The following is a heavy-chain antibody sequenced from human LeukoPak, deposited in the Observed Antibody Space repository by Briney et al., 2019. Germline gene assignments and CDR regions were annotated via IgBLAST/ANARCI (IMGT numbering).Heavy chain of an antibody. D-gene: IGHD5-18*01. CDR1: GGSISSGSYY. CDR2: IYTSGST. Sequence: SQTLSLTCTVSGGSISSGSYYWSWIRQPAGKGLEWIGRIYTSGSTNYNPSLKSRVTISVDTSKNQFSLKLSSVTAADTAVYYCARHPSRDGGDTAMAYYYYYYMDVWGKGTTVTVSS. J-gene: IGHJ6*03. V-gene: IGHV4-61*02. CDR3: ARHPSRDGGDTAMAYYYYYYMDV.